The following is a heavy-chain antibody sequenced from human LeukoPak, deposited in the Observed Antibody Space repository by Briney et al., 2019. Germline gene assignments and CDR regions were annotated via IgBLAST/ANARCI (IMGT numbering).Heavy chain of an antibody. V-gene: IGHV4-4*07. J-gene: IGHJ4*02. CDR2: IYNSGST. Sequence: PSETLSLTCTVSGGFISSYYWSWIRQPAGKGLEWIGRIYNSGSTNYNPSLKSRVTMSVDTSKNQFSLKLRSVSAADTAVYYCAREDIVATIDYWGQGTLVTVSS. D-gene: IGHD5-12*01. CDR1: GGFISSYY. CDR3: AREDIVATIDY.